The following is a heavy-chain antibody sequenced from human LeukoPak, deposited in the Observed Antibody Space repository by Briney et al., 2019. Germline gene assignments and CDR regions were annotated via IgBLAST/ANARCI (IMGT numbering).Heavy chain of an antibody. V-gene: IGHV4-59*01. CDR2: IYYSGST. CDR1: GGSFSGYY. CDR3: ARETSQKGAHYMDV. J-gene: IGHJ6*03. Sequence: SETLSLTCAVYGGSFSGYYWGWIRQPPGKGLEWIGYIYYSGSTNYNPSLKSRVTISVDTSKNQFSLKLSSVTAADTAVYYCARETSQKGAHYMDVWGKGTTVTISS. D-gene: IGHD3-16*01.